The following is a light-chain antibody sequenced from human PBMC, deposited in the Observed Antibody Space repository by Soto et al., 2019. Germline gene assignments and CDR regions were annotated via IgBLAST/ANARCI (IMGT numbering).Light chain of an antibody. V-gene: IGKV3-20*01. CDR1: QSLTNTF. CDR3: QQYAYLPRT. CDR2: GVF. J-gene: IGKJ1*01. Sequence: IVLTQSPGTLSLSPGEGATLSCRASQSLTNTFLTWYQHKPGQAPRLLIYGVFSRATGVPDRFSGSGSGTDFTLSISRLEPEDSAVYFCQQYAYLPRTFGQGTKVEVK.